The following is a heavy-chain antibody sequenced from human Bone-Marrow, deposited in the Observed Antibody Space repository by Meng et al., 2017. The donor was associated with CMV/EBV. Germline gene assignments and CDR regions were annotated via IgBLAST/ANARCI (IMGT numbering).Heavy chain of an antibody. D-gene: IGHD3-16*01. CDR1: GFTFSSYE. J-gene: IGHJ4*02. CDR3: ARDGGYDLG. CDR2: ISKSGTTI. V-gene: IGHV3-48*03. Sequence: GESLKISCVASGFTFSSYEMNWVRQAPGKGLEWVSNISKSGTTIYNADSVKGRFTISRDNAKNSLYLQMNSLRAEDTAVYYCARDGGYDLGWGQGTLVTVSS.